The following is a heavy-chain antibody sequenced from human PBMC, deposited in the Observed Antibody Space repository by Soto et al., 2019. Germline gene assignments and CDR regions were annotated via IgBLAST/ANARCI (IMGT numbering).Heavy chain of an antibody. V-gene: IGHV3-23*01. CDR3: ANVSRWHSSSSGYYYYYMDV. D-gene: IGHD6-6*01. J-gene: IGHJ6*03. CDR2: ISGSGGST. CDR1: GFTFSSYA. Sequence: GSLRLSCAASGFTFSSYAMSWVRQAPGKGLEWVSAISGSGGSTYYADSVKGRFTISRDNSKNTLYLQMNSLRAEDTAVYYCANVSRWHSSSSGYYYYYMDVWGKGTTVTVSS.